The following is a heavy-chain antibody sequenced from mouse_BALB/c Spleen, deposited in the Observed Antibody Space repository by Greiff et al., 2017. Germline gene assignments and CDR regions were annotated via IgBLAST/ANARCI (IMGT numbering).Heavy chain of an antibody. Sequence: VKLVESGAELVKPGASVKLSCKASGYTFTEYIIHWVKQRSGQGLEWIGWFYPGSGSIKYNEKFKDKATLTADKSSSTVYMELSRLTSEDSAVYFCARHEEGFRPSMMVTTAWFAYWGQGTLVTVSA. CDR1: GYTFTEYI. CDR3: ARHEEGFRPSMMVTTAWFAY. CDR2: FYPGSGSI. V-gene: IGHV1-62-2*01. J-gene: IGHJ3*01. D-gene: IGHD2-3*01.